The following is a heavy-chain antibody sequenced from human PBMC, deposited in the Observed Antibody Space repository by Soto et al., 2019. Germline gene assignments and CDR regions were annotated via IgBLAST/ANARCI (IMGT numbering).Heavy chain of an antibody. J-gene: IGHJ5*02. Sequence: SETLSLTCSVSGGSLSDGDYFWSWIRQPPGKGLEWIGHIYHRGNTYTNPSLKSRLTISVDTSKNQFSLNLSSVTAADTAVYYCARYLGGGWFDPWGQGALVTVSS. D-gene: IGHD1-26*01. V-gene: IGHV4-30-4*01. CDR2: IYHRGNT. CDR1: GGSLSDGDYF. CDR3: ARYLGGGWFDP.